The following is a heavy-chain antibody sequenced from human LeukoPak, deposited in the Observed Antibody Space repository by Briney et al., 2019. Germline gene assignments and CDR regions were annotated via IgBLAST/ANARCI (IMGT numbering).Heavy chain of an antibody. D-gene: IGHD4-17*01. V-gene: IGHV3-21*01. Sequence: GGSLRLSYAASGFTFSSYSMNWVRQAPGKGLEWVSSISSSSSYIYYADSVKGRFTISRDNAKNSLYLQMNSLRAEDTAVYYCARDLGATTVTFGYSGQGTLVTVSS. J-gene: IGHJ4*02. CDR2: ISSSSSYI. CDR3: ARDLGATTVTFGY. CDR1: GFTFSSYS.